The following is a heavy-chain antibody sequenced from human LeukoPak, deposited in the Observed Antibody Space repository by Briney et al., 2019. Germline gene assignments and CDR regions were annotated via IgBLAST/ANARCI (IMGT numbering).Heavy chain of an antibody. CDR3: ARVDGSGSYYPAYFDY. D-gene: IGHD3-10*01. J-gene: IGHJ4*02. CDR2: INAGNGNT. V-gene: IGHV1-3*01. CDR1: GYTFTSYA. Sequence: ASVKVSCKASGYTFTSYAMHWVRQAPGQRLEWMGWINAGNGNTKYSQKFQGRVTITRDTSASTAYMELSSLRSEDTAVYYCARVDGSGSYYPAYFDYWGQGTLVTLSS.